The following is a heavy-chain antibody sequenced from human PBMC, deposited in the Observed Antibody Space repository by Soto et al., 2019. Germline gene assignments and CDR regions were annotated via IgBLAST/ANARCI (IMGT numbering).Heavy chain of an antibody. D-gene: IGHD6-13*01. Sequence: EVQLVESGGGLVKPGGSLRLSCVASGVTFGNQTMTWVRQAPGKGLEWVASISSKSAYLHYADSVRGRFTISRDNAKNSLFLQMNSLRAEDTALYYCAGRIAAGGGMDVWGQGTTVSVSS. V-gene: IGHV3-21*02. CDR1: GVTFGNQT. J-gene: IGHJ6*02. CDR3: AGRIAAGGGMDV. CDR2: ISSKSAYL.